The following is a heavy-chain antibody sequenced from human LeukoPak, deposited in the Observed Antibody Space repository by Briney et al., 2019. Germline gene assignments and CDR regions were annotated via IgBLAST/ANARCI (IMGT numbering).Heavy chain of an antibody. Sequence: PGGSLRLSCAASGFTFSSYAMSWVRQAPGKGLEWVSAISGSGGSTYYADSVKGRFTISRDNSKNTLYLQMNSLRAEDTAVYYCAKDLLAYAYYYGSGSYYNNGPDFDYWGRGTLVTVSS. J-gene: IGHJ4*02. CDR3: AKDLLAYAYYYGSGSYYNNGPDFDY. D-gene: IGHD3-10*01. V-gene: IGHV3-23*01. CDR1: GFTFSSYA. CDR2: ISGSGGST.